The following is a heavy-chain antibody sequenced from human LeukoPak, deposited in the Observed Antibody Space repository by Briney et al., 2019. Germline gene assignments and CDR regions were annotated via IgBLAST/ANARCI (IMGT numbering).Heavy chain of an antibody. D-gene: IGHD6-13*01. CDR3: ARFIGSSWSTRYNWFDP. CDR1: GFTFSSHW. V-gene: IGHV3-7*01. CDR2: IKQDGSEK. J-gene: IGHJ5*02. Sequence: GGSLRLSCAASGFTFSSHWMSWVRQAPGKGLEWVANIKQDGSEKYYVDSVKGRFTISRDNAKNSLYLQMNSLRAEDTAVYYCARFIGSSWSTRYNWFDPWGQGTLVTVSS.